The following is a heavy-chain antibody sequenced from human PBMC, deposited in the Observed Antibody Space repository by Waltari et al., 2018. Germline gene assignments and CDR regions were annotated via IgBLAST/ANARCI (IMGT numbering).Heavy chain of an antibody. J-gene: IGHJ4*02. V-gene: IGHV1-2*06. CDR2: INPNSGGT. CDR1: GYTFTVYY. Sequence: QVQLVQSGAEVKKPGASVKVSCKASGYTFTVYYIHWVRQAPGQGLEWMGRINPNSGGTNYAQKFQGRVTMTRDTSISTAYMELSRLRSDDTAMYYCARTPLGYCSGGSCYPFDYWGQGTLVTVSS. CDR3: ARTPLGYCSGGSCYPFDY. D-gene: IGHD2-15*01.